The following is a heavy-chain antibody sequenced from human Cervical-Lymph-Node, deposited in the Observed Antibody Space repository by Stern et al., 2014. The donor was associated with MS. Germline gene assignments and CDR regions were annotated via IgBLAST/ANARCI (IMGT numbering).Heavy chain of an antibody. CDR3: ARDRRTTKFFDF. Sequence: VQLVESGGGVVRPGRALRLSCVASGFTFSAYGMHWVRQAPGTGLEWVAIIRSDGSTKDNADSVKGRFTISRDNSKNPLYLQMTSLRPDDTAVYYCARDRRTTKFFDFWGQGARVTVAS. J-gene: IGHJ4*02. V-gene: IGHV3-33*08. D-gene: IGHD4-11*01. CDR1: GFTFSAYG. CDR2: IRSDGSTK.